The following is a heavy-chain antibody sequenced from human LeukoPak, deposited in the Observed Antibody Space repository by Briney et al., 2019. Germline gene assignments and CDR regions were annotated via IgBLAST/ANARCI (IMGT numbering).Heavy chain of an antibody. CDR2: IIPIFGTA. CDR3: ARDLVAARPGPKVYWFDP. CDR1: GGTFSSYA. D-gene: IGHD6-6*01. J-gene: IGHJ5*02. V-gene: IGHV1-69*13. Sequence: SVKVSCKASGGTFSSYAISWVRQAPGQGLEWMGGIIPIFGTANYAQKFQGRVTITADGSTSTAYMELSSLRSEDTAVYYCARDLVAARPGPKVYWFDPWGQGTLVTVSS.